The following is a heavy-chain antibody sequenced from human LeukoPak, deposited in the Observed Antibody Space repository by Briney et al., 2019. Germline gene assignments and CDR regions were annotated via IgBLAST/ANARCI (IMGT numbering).Heavy chain of an antibody. CDR1: GDSISSGGYY. V-gene: IGHV4-61*02. CDR2: ISTSGST. J-gene: IGHJ6*03. CDR3: ARPPAGPTSGYYYYMDV. Sequence: SQTLSLTCTVSGDSISSGGYYWGWIRQPAEKGLEWIGRISTSGSTNYNPSLKSRVTISVDTSKNQFSLKLSSVTAADTAVYYCARPPAGPTSGYYYYMDVWGKGTTVTVSS. D-gene: IGHD3-10*01.